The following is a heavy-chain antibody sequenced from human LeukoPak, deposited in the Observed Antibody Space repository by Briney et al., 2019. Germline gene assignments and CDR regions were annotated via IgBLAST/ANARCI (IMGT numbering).Heavy chain of an antibody. CDR2: ISSSGSTI. J-gene: IGHJ4*02. D-gene: IGHD3-22*01. V-gene: IGHV3-48*03. CDR3: AREDGDGYDSSGSFDY. Sequence: GGPLRRSCAASGFTFSSYEMNWARQAPGKGLGGVSYISSSGSTIYYADSVKGRCTISRDNAKNSLYLQMNSLRAEDTAVYYCAREDGDGYDSSGSFDYWGQGTLVTVSS. CDR1: GFTFSSYE.